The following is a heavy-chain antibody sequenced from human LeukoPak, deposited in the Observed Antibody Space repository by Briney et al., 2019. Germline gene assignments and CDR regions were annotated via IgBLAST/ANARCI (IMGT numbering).Heavy chain of an antibody. CDR2: ISYDGSNK. CDR3: AKPTYYYDSSGYLLDY. D-gene: IGHD3-22*01. Sequence: GGSLRLSCAASGFTFSSYGMHWVRQAPGKGLEWVAVISYDGSNKYYADSVKGRFTISRDNSKNTLYLQMNSLRAEDTAVYYCAKPTYYYDSSGYLLDYWGQGTLVTVSS. CDR1: GFTFSSYG. V-gene: IGHV3-30*18. J-gene: IGHJ4*02.